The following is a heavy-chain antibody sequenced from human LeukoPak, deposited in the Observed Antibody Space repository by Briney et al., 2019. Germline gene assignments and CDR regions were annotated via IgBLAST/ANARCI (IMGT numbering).Heavy chain of an antibody. V-gene: IGHV4-34*01. CDR3: ARGRCSGGSCYLGHFQH. J-gene: IGHJ1*01. D-gene: IGHD2-15*01. CDR2: INHSGST. Sequence: SETLSLTCAVYGGSFSGYYWSWIRQPPGKGLEWIGEINHSGSTNYNPSLKSRVTISVDTSKNQFSLKLSSVTAADTAVYYCARGRCSGGSCYLGHFQHWGQGTLVTVSS. CDR1: GGSFSGYY.